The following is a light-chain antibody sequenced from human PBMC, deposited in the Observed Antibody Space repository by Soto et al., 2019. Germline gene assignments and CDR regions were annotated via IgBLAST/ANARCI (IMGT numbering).Light chain of an antibody. J-gene: IGKJ2*01. V-gene: IGKV1-8*01. CDR1: QGISSY. Sequence: AIRMTQSPSSFSASTGDRVTITCRASQGISSYLAWYQQKPGKAPNLLIYAASTLQSGVPSRFSGSGSGTGFSLTISCLQAEDFAAYYCQQYYTYPYTFGQGTKLEIK. CDR3: QQYYTYPYT. CDR2: AAS.